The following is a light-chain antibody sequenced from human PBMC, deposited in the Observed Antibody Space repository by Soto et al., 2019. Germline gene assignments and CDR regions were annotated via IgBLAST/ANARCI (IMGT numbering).Light chain of an antibody. CDR3: GSYTSSSTVI. J-gene: IGLJ2*01. CDR1: SSDVGGYNY. Sequence: QSALTQPASVSGSPGQSITISCTGTSSDVGGYNYVSWYQQHPGKAPKLMIYDGSNRPSGVSNRFSGSKSGNTASLTISGLQAEDEADYYCGSYTSSSTVIFGGGTKLTVL. V-gene: IGLV2-14*03. CDR2: DGS.